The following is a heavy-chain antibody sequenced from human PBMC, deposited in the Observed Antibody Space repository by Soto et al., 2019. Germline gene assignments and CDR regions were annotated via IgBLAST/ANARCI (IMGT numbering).Heavy chain of an antibody. J-gene: IGHJ4*02. CDR3: ARSRDYYDSGWSSSYYFDP. CDR1: GGSSSGYY. D-gene: IGHD3-22*01. V-gene: IGHV4-34*01. CDR2: INHSGST. Sequence: SETLSLTCAVYGGSSSGYYWSWIRQPPGKGLEWIGEINHSGSTNYNPSLKSRVTISVDTSKNQFSLKLSSVTAADTAVYYCARSRDYYDSGWSSSYYFDPWGQGTLVTVS.